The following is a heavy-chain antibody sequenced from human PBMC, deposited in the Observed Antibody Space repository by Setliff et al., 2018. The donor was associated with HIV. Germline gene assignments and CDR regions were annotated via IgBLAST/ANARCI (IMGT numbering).Heavy chain of an antibody. J-gene: IGHJ4*02. CDR1: GFTFGDYA. D-gene: IGHD5-18*01. V-gene: IGHV3-49*03. CDR3: TREGPYSYGRYYFDY. CDR2: IRSKAYGGTT. Sequence: GGSLRLSCTASGFTFGDYAMSWFRQAPGEGLEWVGFIRSKAYGGTTEYAASVKGRFTISRDDSKSIAYLQMNSLKTEDTAVYYCTREGPYSYGRYYFDYWGQGTLVTVSS.